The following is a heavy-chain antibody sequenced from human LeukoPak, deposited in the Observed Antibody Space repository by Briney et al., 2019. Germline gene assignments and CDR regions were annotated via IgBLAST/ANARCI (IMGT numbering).Heavy chain of an antibody. V-gene: IGHV4-4*02. D-gene: IGHD3-10*01. Sequence: SGTLSLTCAVSGGSISSSNWWSWVRQPPGKGLEWIGEIYHSGSTNYNPSLKSRVTISVDKSKNQFSLKLSSVTAADTAVYYCARDQNYYGSGSYPYYYYYMDVWGKGTTVTVSS. CDR3: ARDQNYYGSGSYPYYYYYMDV. CDR1: GGSISSSNW. CDR2: IYHSGST. J-gene: IGHJ6*03.